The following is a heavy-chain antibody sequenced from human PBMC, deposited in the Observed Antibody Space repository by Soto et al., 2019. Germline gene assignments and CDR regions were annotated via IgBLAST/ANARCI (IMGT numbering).Heavy chain of an antibody. CDR3: ARTTFYDIFTAYYSLFDY. CDR2: ISDSGSS. V-gene: IGHV4-31*03. Sequence: SETLSLTCTVSGGSISASSYYWGWIRQHPGKGLEWIGHISDSGSSYYNPSLESRVTISVDTSENQFSLKLSAVTAADTAVYFCARTTFYDIFTAYYSLFDYWGQGTKVTVSS. CDR1: GGSISASSYY. D-gene: IGHD3-9*01. J-gene: IGHJ4*02.